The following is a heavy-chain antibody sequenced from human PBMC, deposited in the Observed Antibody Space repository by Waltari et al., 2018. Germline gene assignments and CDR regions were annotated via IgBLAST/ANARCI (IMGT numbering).Heavy chain of an antibody. CDR3: AKVPYCSGGSCYSSWYFDL. V-gene: IGHV3-23*04. CDR2: ISGSGGST. Sequence: EVQLVESGGGLVQPGGSLRLSCAASGFTFSSSAMSWVRQAPGKGLEWVSAISGSGGSTYYADSVKGRFTISRDNSKNTLYLQMNSLRAEDTAVYYCAKVPYCSGGSCYSSWYFDLWGRGTLVTVSS. CDR1: GFTFSSSA. J-gene: IGHJ2*01. D-gene: IGHD2-15*01.